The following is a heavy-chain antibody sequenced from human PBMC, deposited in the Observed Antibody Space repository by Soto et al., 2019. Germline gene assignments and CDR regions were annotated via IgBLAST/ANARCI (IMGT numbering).Heavy chain of an antibody. CDR3: ARDGYGYSSSWYGGGWFDP. J-gene: IGHJ5*02. D-gene: IGHD6-13*01. V-gene: IGHV4-59*01. Sequence: QVQLQESGPGLVKPSETLSLTCTVSGGSISSYYWSWIRQPPGKELEWIGYIYYSGSTNYNPSLKSRVTISVDTSKNQFSLKLSSVTAADTAVYYCARDGYGYSSSWYGGGWFDPWGQGTLVTVSS. CDR2: IYYSGST. CDR1: GGSISSYY.